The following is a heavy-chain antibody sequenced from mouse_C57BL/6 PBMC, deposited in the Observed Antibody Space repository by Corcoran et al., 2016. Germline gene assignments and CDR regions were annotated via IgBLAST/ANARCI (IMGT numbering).Heavy chain of an antibody. CDR3: ASWAITTVVACDY. J-gene: IGHJ2*01. CDR1: GYTFTDYY. Sequence: EVQLQQSGPELVKPGASVKISCKASGYTFTDYYMNWVKQSHGKSLEWIGDINPNNGGTSYNQKFKGKATLTVDKSSSTAYMELRSLTSEDSAVYYCASWAITTVVACDYWGQGTTLTVSS. V-gene: IGHV1-26*01. CDR2: INPNNGGT. D-gene: IGHD1-1*01.